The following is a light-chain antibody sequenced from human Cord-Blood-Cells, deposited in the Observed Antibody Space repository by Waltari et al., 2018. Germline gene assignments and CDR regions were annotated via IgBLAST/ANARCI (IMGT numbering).Light chain of an antibody. V-gene: IGLV2-14*01. CDR3: SSYTSSSTLVV. CDR2: DVS. J-gene: IGLJ2*01. Sequence: QSALTQPASVSGSPGQSITISCTGTSSDVGVYNYVSWYQQHPGKAPKLMIYDVSNRPSGVSNRFSGSKSGNTASLTISRLQAEDEADYYCSSYTSSSTLVVFGGGTKLTVL. CDR1: SSDVGVYNY.